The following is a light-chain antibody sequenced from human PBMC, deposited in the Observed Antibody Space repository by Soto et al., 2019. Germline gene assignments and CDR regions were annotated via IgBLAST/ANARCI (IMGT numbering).Light chain of an antibody. CDR2: SNN. CDR1: SSNIGSNY. Sequence: QPVLTQPPSASGTPGQRVTISCSGSSSNIGSNYVYWYQQLPGTAPKLLIYSNNQRPSGVPDRFSGSKSGTSASLAISGLRSEDEADYYCAAWDDSLSGSFVFGGGTKLTVL. V-gene: IGLV1-47*02. CDR3: AAWDDSLSGSFV. J-gene: IGLJ2*01.